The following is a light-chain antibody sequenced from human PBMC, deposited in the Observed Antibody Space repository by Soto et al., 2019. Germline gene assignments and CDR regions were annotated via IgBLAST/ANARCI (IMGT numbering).Light chain of an antibody. CDR2: KAS. J-gene: IGKJ1*01. CDR1: QSISNW. Sequence: DIQMTQSPSTLSASVGDRVTITCRASQSISNWLAWYQQRPGKAPKLLIYKASSLEGGVPSRFSGSGSGTDFTLTISSLQPDDFAAYYCQQYNTYSRTFGQGTKVEIK. CDR3: QQYNTYSRT. V-gene: IGKV1-5*03.